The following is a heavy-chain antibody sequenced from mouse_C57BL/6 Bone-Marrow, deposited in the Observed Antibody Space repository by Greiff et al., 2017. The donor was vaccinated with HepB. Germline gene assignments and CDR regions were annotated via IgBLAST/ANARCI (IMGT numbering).Heavy chain of an antibody. CDR2: INPNYGTT. Sequence: VQLQQSGPELVKPGASVKISCKASGYSFTDYNMNWVKQSNGKSLEWIGVINPNYGTTSYNQKFKGKATLTVDQSSSTAYMQLNSLTSEDSAVYYCASGYYYGSSYYAMDYWGQGTSVTVSS. D-gene: IGHD1-1*01. J-gene: IGHJ4*01. CDR3: ASGYYYGSSYYAMDY. V-gene: IGHV1-39*01. CDR1: GYSFTDYN.